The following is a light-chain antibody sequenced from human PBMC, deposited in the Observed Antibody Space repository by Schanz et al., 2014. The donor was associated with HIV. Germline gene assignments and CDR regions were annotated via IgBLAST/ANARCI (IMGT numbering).Light chain of an antibody. CDR2: GAS. J-gene: IGKJ4*01. V-gene: IGKV3-15*01. CDR3: QQYNNWPPRIT. Sequence: EIVLTQSPGTLSLSPGERATLSCRASQSVSSNLAWYQQKPGQAPRLLIYGASTRATGIPPRLSGSGSGTEFTLNISSLHSEDIAVYYCQQYNNWPPRITFGGGTKVEIK. CDR1: QSVSSN.